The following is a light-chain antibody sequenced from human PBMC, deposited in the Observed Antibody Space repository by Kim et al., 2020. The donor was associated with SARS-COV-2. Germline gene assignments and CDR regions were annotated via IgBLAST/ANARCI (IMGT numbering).Light chain of an antibody. V-gene: IGLV2-14*03. CDR2: DVS. CDR1: SSDVGGYNY. Sequence: SITTSCTATSSDVGGYNYVSWYQQHPGKAPKLMIYDVSNRPSGVSNRFSGSKSGNTASLTISGLQAEDEADYYCSSYTSSITQVVFGGGTKLTVL. J-gene: IGLJ2*01. CDR3: SSYTSSITQVV.